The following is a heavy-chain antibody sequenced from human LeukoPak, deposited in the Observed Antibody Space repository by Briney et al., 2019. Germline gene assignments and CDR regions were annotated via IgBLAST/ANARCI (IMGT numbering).Heavy chain of an antibody. CDR2: ISSSGSTI. J-gene: IGHJ4*02. D-gene: IGHD6-19*01. V-gene: IGHV3-48*03. CDR1: GFTFSSYE. Sequence: GGSLRLPCAASGFTFSSYEMNWVRQAPGKGLEWVSYISSSGSTIYYADSVKGRFTISRDNAKNSLYLQMNSLRAEDTAVYYCAREGSYSSGFDYWGQGTLVTVSS. CDR3: AREGSYSSGFDY.